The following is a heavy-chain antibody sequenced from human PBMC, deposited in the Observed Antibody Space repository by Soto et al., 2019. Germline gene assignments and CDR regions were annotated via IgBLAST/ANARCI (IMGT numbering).Heavy chain of an antibody. V-gene: IGHV3-15*01. D-gene: IGHD2-2*01. CDR3: TTSVVPAPWYLDL. Sequence: EVQLVESGGGLVKPGGSLRLSCAASGFTFSNAWMSWVRQAPGKGLEWVGRIKSKTDGGTTDYAAPVKGRFTISRDESTNTLSRQINSLKPEDTAVYYCTTSVVPAPWYLDLLGRATPVTVSA. CDR2: IKSKTDGGTT. J-gene: IGHJ2*01. CDR1: GFTFSNAW.